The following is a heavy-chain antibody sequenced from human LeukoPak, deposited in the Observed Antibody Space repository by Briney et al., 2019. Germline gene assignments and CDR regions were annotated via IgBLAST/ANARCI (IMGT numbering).Heavy chain of an antibody. CDR2: INPNSGGT. J-gene: IGHJ4*02. V-gene: IGHV1-2*02. CDR1: GYTFTGYY. Sequence: GASVKVSCKASGYTFTGYYMHWVRQAPGQGLEWMGWINPNSGGTNYAQKFQGRVTMTRDTSISTAYMGLSRLRSDDTAVYYCARSPRLQLGGSYYWGQGTLVTVSS. CDR3: ARSPRLQLGGSYY. D-gene: IGHD5-24*01.